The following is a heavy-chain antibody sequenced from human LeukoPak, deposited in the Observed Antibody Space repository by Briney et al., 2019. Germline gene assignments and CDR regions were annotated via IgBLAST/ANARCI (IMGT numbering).Heavy chain of an antibody. Sequence: EASVKVSCKASAYSFTDCYIHWVRQAPGQGLEWMGRINPNTGVTDYAQIFKGRVTMTRDTSISTAYMELSRLGSDDTAVYYCARSSPTYYFDSSGYYYGDYWGQGTLVTVSS. D-gene: IGHD3-22*01. J-gene: IGHJ4*02. CDR3: ARSSPTYYFDSSGYYYGDY. CDR2: INPNTGVT. CDR1: AYSFTDCY. V-gene: IGHV1-2*06.